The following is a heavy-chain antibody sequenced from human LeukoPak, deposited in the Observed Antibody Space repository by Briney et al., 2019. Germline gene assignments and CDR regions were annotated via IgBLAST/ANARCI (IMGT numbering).Heavy chain of an antibody. CDR1: GYRFTNYW. V-gene: IGHV5-51*01. D-gene: IGHD4-17*01. J-gene: IGHJ5*02. CDR3: ARRGGTDYGDYDWFDP. CDR2: IYPGDSDT. Sequence: GEPLNFSCKGSGYRFTNYWIGWVRQMPGKGLGWMGIIYPGDSDTRYSPSFQGQVTISADKSTTTAYLQWSSLKASDTAMYYCARRGGTDYGDYDWFDPWGQGTLVTVSS.